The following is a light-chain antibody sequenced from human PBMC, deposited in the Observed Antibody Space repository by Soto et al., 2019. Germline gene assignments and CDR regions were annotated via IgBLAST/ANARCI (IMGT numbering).Light chain of an antibody. CDR2: LNRDGSH. CDR1: SGHSNYA. V-gene: IGLV4-69*01. J-gene: IGLJ2*01. Sequence: QLVLTQSPSASASLGASVKLTCTMSSGHSNYAIAWHQQQPEKGPRYLMQLNRDGSHSKGDGIPNRFSGSSSGAERYLKSSSLQSEDEALYYCQTWGTGIVIFGGGTKLTVL. CDR3: QTWGTGIVI.